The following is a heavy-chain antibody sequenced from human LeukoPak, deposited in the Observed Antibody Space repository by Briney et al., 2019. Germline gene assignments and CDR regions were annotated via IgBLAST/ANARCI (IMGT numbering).Heavy chain of an antibody. CDR2: ISAYNGNT. CDR1: RYTFTSYG. V-gene: IGHV1-18*01. D-gene: IGHD5-24*01. Sequence: ASVKVSCKASRYTFTSYGISWVRQAPGQGLEWMGWISAYNGNTNYAQKLQGRVTMTTDTSTSTAYMELRSLRSDDTAVYYCARGRDGYNWRVGYFDYWGQGTLVTVSS. CDR3: ARGRDGYNWRVGYFDY. J-gene: IGHJ4*02.